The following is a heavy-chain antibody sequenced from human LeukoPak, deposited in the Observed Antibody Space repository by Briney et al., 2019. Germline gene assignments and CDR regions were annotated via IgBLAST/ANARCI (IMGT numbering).Heavy chain of an antibody. CDR2: IYYSGST. CDR3: ARHTLRGSGSQDY. J-gene: IGHJ4*02. D-gene: IGHD6-19*01. CDR1: GDSISSTNYY. Sequence: RSSETLSLTCTVSGDSISSTNYYWGWIRQPPGKGLEWIGSIYYSGSTYYNPSLESRVTISVDTSKNQFSLKLSSVTAADTAVYYCARHTLRGSGSQDYWGQGTLVTVSS. V-gene: IGHV4-39*01.